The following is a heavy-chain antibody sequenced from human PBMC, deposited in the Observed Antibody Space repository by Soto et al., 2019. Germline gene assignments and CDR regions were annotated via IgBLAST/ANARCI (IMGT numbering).Heavy chain of an antibody. CDR1: GGSFSGYY. V-gene: IGHV4-34*01. J-gene: IGHJ6*02. CDR2: INHSGST. CDR3: ARVLYGSGSYYNYYYGMDV. D-gene: IGHD3-10*01. Sequence: SETLSLTCAVYGGSFSGYYWSWIRQPPGKGLEWIGEINHSGSTNYNPSLKSRVTISVDTSKNLFSLKLSFVPAADTAVYYCARVLYGSGSYYNYYYGMDVWGQGTTVTVSS.